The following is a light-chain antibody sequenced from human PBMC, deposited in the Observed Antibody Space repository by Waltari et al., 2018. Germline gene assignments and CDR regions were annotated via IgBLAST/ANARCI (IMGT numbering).Light chain of an antibody. J-gene: IGKJ2*01. CDR1: QRISYW. V-gene: IGKV1-5*03. CDR2: KAS. CDR3: QQYNIYPAT. Sequence: DIQMTQSPSSLSASVGDRVTITCRASQRISYWLAWYQQKPGKAPKLLVYKASSLESGVPSRFSGSVSGTEYTLTISSLQPDDFATYYCQQYNIYPATFGQGTKVEIK.